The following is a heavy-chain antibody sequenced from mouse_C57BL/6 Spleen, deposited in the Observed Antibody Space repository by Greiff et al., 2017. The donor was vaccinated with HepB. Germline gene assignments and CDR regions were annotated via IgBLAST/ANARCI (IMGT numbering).Heavy chain of an antibody. CDR1: GFTFSDYG. J-gene: IGHJ2*01. Sequence: DVKLVESGGGLVKPGGSLKLSCAASGFTFSDYGMHWVRQAPEKGLEWVAYISSGSSTIYYADTVKGRFTISRDNAKNTLFLQMTSLRSEDTAMYYCARGDDGYYDYFDYWGQGTTLTVSS. CDR2: ISSGSSTI. D-gene: IGHD2-3*01. V-gene: IGHV5-17*01. CDR3: ARGDDGYYDYFDY.